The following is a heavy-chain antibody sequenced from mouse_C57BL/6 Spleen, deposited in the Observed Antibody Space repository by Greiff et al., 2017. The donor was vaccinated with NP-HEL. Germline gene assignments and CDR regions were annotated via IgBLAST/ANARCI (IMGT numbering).Heavy chain of an antibody. D-gene: IGHD2-1*01. CDR3: ARREIDYGNYGGYFDV. CDR1: GYTFTDYE. CDR2: IDPETGGT. J-gene: IGHJ1*03. Sequence: VQGVESGAELVRPGASVTLSCKASGYTFTDYEMHWVKQTPVHGLEWIGAIDPETGGTAYNQKFKGKAILTADKSSSTAYMEPRSLTSEDSAVYYCARREIDYGNYGGYFDVWGTGTTVTVSS. V-gene: IGHV1-15*01.